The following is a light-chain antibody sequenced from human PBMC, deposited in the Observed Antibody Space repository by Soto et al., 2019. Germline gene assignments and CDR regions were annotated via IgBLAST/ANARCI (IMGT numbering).Light chain of an antibody. V-gene: IGLV2-23*02. J-gene: IGLJ1*01. CDR2: EVT. CDR1: SSDVGNYNL. Sequence: QSVLTQPASVSGSPGQSITISCTGTSSDVGNYNLVSWYQQYPSKAPKLMIYEVTKRPSGVSDRFSGSKSGNTASLTISGLQAEDEADYYCCSYAGSSSFYVFGTGTKVTVL. CDR3: CSYAGSSSFYV.